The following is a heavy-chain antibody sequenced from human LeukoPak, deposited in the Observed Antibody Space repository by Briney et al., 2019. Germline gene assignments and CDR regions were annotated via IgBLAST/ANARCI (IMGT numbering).Heavy chain of an antibody. D-gene: IGHD3-10*01. Sequence: NPSETLSLTCTVSGGSISSSSYYWGWIRQPPGKGLEWIGSIYYSGSTYYNPSLKSRVTISVDTSKNQFSLKLSSMTAADTAVYYCARLGFGEYYLDYWGQGTLVTVSS. CDR2: IYYSGST. CDR3: ARLGFGEYYLDY. J-gene: IGHJ4*02. CDR1: GGSISSSSYY. V-gene: IGHV4-39*01.